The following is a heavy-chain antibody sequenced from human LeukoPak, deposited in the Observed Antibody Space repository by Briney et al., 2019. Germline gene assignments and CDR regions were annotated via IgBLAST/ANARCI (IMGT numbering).Heavy chain of an antibody. D-gene: IGHD4-17*01. J-gene: IGHJ4*02. CDR2: ISGSGGST. CDR1: GFSFSTYG. Sequence: GGSLRLSCAASGFSFSTYGMHWVRQAPGKGLEWVSAISGSGGSTYYADSVKGRFTISRDNSKNTLYLQMNSLRAEDTAVYYCAKSKSYYYGDYFGYWGQGTLVTVSS. V-gene: IGHV3-23*01. CDR3: AKSKSYYYGDYFGY.